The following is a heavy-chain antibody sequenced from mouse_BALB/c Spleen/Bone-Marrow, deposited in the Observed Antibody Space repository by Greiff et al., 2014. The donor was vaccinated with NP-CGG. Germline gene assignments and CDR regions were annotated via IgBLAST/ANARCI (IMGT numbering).Heavy chain of an antibody. Sequence: VKLQESGPGLVAPSQSLSITCTVSGFSLTSYGVRWVRQPPGKGLEWLGVIWAGGSTNYNSALMSRLSISKDNSKSQVFLKMNSLQTDDTAMYYCAREGITTWYFDVWGAGSTVTVSS. CDR2: IWAGGST. CDR3: AREGITTWYFDV. J-gene: IGHJ1*01. D-gene: IGHD2-4*01. CDR1: GFSLTSYG. V-gene: IGHV2-9*02.